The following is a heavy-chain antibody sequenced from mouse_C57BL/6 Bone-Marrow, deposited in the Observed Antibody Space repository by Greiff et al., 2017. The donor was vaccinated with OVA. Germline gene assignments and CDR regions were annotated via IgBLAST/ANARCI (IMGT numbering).Heavy chain of an antibody. CDR1: GYSFTSYY. CDR2: IYPGSGNT. D-gene: IGHD2-4*01. CDR3: ARGGYDYDGGAWFAY. Sequence: VKLMESGPELVKPGASVKISCKASGYSFTSYYIHWVKQRPGQGLEWIGWIYPGSGNTKYNEKFKGKATLTADTSSSTAYMQLSSLTSEDSAVYYGARGGYDYDGGAWFAYWGQGTLVTVSA. J-gene: IGHJ3*01. V-gene: IGHV1-66*01.